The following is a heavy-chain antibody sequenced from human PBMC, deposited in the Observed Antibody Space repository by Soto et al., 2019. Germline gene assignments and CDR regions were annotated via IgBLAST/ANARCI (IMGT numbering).Heavy chain of an antibody. J-gene: IGHJ2*01. D-gene: IGHD2-2*01. CDR1: GGSISSGDYY. CDR3: AREVPVARDHWYFDL. V-gene: IGHV4-31*03. CDR2: IYYSGST. Sequence: VQLQESGPGLVKPSQTLSLTCTVSGGSISSGDYYWSWIRQHPGKGLEWIGYIYYSGSTYYNPFRRRWVTQQKNTSKKQFSLKVSPVNAPEQALYYWAREVPVARDHWYFDLWGRGTLVTVSS.